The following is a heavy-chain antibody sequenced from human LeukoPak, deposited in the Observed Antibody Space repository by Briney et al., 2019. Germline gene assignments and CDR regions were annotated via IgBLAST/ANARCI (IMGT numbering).Heavy chain of an antibody. CDR2: ISSTSKYI. CDR3: ARLGCSNTSCYG. CDR1: GSTFGSFS. Sequence: AGGSLRLSCAASGSTFGSFSMNWVRQAPGKGLEWVSSISSTSKYIYYADSVKGRFTISRDNAKNSVYLQMNSLRAEDTAVYYCARLGCSNTSCYGWGQGTLVTVSS. J-gene: IGHJ4*02. D-gene: IGHD2-2*01. V-gene: IGHV3-21*01.